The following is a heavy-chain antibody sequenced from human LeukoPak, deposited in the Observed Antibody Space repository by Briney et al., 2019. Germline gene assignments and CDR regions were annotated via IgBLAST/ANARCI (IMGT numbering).Heavy chain of an antibody. V-gene: IGHV3-7*01. CDR1: GFIFSDYW. Sequence: GGSLRLSCAASGFIFSDYWMSWVRQAPGKGLEWVANIKQDRSVKQYVDSVKGRFTISRDNAKNSVYLQMNSLRAEDTAIYYCSSGDEFDYWGQGTLVTVSS. J-gene: IGHJ4*02. D-gene: IGHD7-27*01. CDR3: SSGDEFDY. CDR2: IKQDRSVK.